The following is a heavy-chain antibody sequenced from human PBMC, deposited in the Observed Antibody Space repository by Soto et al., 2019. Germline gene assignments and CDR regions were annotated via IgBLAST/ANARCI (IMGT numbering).Heavy chain of an antibody. CDR1: GYTFTGYY. J-gene: IGHJ3*02. D-gene: IGHD1-26*01. CDR3: ARASLSGRDAFDI. CDR2: INPNSGGT. V-gene: IGHV1-2*04. Sequence: ASVKVSCKASGYTFTGYYMHWVRQAPGQGLEWMGWINPNSGGTNYAQKFQGWVTMTRDTSISTAYMELSRLRSADTAVYYCARASLSGRDAFDIWGQGTMVTVSS.